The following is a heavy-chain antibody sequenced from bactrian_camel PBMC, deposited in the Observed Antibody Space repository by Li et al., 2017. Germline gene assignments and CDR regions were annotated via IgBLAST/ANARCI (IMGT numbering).Heavy chain of an antibody. J-gene: IGHJ4*01. V-gene: IGHV3S40*01. Sequence: DVQLVESGGGLVQPGGSLRLSCAASGFAFRTYYMSWVRQAPGKGLEWLSGIDGVGSSISYAEAMKGRFTISRDNAKNLLFLQLSSLRSEDTAMYYCAQGFYGLRTARGQGTQVTVS. CDR2: IDGVGSSI. CDR1: GFAFRTYY. D-gene: IGHD3*01.